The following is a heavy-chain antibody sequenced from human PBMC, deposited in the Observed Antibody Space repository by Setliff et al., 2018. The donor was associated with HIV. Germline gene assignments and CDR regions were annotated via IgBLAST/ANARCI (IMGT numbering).Heavy chain of an antibody. J-gene: IGHJ4*02. Sequence: SETLSLTCTVSGGSISSGSYYWSWIRQSAGKGLEWIGNIYYSGNTYYNPSLKSRVTISVDASRNQFSLKLSSVTAADTAVYYCAREPDSITYDYWGQGTLVTVS. D-gene: IGHD4-4*01. CDR1: GGSISSGSYY. CDR2: IYYSGNT. CDR3: AREPDSITYDY. V-gene: IGHV4-61*10.